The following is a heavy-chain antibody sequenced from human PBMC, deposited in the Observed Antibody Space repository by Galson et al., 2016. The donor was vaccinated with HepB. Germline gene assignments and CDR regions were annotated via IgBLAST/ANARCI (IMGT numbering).Heavy chain of an antibody. V-gene: IGHV4-39*07. CDR2: INHSGST. CDR1: GGSISSSSYY. Sequence: VSGGSISSSSYYWGWIRQSPGKGLEWIGEINHSGSTKFNPSLMSRVTISLDTSKTQFSLKLTSVIAADTAVYYCARGAFWDMYSHYYMDVWGKGTAVTVSS. J-gene: IGHJ6*03. CDR3: ARGAFWDMYSHYYMDV. D-gene: IGHD2-15*01.